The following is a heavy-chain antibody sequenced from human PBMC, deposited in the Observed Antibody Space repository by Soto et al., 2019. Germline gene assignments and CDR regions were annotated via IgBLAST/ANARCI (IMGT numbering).Heavy chain of an antibody. CDR1: GFSLSARGVV. V-gene: IGHV2-5*02. Sequence: QITLKESGPTLVKPTQTLTLTCTFSGFSLSARGVVVGWIRQPPGKALEWLAVIYWDDDKRYSPSLKSRLTITKDTSKNQVVLTMTNMDPVDTATYYCAHLMITFGGVIGDDAFDIWGQGTMVTVSS. CDR2: IYWDDDK. D-gene: IGHD3-16*02. J-gene: IGHJ3*02. CDR3: AHLMITFGGVIGDDAFDI.